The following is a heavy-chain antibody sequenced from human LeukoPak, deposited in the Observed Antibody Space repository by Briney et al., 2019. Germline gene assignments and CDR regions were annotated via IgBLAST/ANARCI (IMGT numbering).Heavy chain of an antibody. J-gene: IGHJ4*02. CDR2: IKQDGSEI. CDR1: GVTLSSYW. D-gene: IGHD6-19*01. Sequence: GGSLRLSCAASGVTLSSYWMSWVRQTPGKGLEWVANIKQDGSEISYVDSVKGRFTISRDNSKNTLYLQMNSLRAEDTAVYYCAKVGEQWLVYYFDYWGQGTLVTVSS. CDR3: AKVGEQWLVYYFDY. V-gene: IGHV3-7*03.